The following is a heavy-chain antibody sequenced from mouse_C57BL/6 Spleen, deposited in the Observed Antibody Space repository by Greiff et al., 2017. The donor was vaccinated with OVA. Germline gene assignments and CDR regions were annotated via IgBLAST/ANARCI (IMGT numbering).Heavy chain of an antibody. J-gene: IGHJ1*03. CDR1: GFTFSDAW. V-gene: IGHV6-6*01. D-gene: IGHD1-1*01. Sequence: EVQGVESGGGLVQPGGSMKLSCAASGFTFSDAWMDWVRQSPEKGLEWVAEIRNKANNHATYYAESVKGRFTISRDDSKSSVYLQMNSLRAEDTGIYYCTRRSAVVAPDWYFDVWGTGTTVTVSS. CDR3: TRRSAVVAPDWYFDV. CDR2: IRNKANNHAT.